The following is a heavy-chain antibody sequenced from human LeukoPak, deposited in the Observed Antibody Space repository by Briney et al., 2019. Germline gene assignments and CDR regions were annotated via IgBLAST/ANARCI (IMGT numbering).Heavy chain of an antibody. Sequence: PSETLSFTCTVSGDSMSSFHWSWIRQPPGEGLEWIAYIYYSGSTSYNPSLKSRVTISVDTSKNQFSLKLSSVTAADTAVYYCARHGARIAVAGVFFDYWGQGTLVTVSS. CDR3: ARHGARIAVAGVFFDY. CDR1: GDSMSSFH. V-gene: IGHV4-59*01. D-gene: IGHD6-19*01. J-gene: IGHJ4*02. CDR2: IYYSGST.